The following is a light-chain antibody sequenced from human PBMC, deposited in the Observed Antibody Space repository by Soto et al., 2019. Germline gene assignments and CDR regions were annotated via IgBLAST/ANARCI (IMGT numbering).Light chain of an antibody. V-gene: IGLV2-23*03. Sequence: QSVLTQPASVSGSPGQSITISCTGTSSDVGSYNIVSWYQQHPGKAPKLMIYEGSKRPSGVSNRFSGSKSGNTSSLTISGLQAEDEADYYCCSYAGSSTFGVFGGGTTLTVL. CDR2: EGS. CDR1: SSDVGSYNI. J-gene: IGLJ3*02. CDR3: CSYAGSSTFGV.